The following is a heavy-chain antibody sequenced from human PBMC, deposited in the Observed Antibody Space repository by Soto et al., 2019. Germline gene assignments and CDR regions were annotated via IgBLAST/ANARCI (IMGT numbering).Heavy chain of an antibody. CDR3: STLRGGYEDFDY. D-gene: IGHD5-12*01. CDR2: IWYDGSKK. Sequence: QVQLVESGGDVVQPGRSLRLSCAASGLTFSSYGMNWVRQAPGKGLEWVAVIWYDGSKKYYAESVKGRFTISRDNSKNMLYLQMNSLRAEDTAVYYCSTLRGGYEDFDYWGQGTLVTVSS. J-gene: IGHJ4*02. V-gene: IGHV3-33*03. CDR1: GLTFSSYG.